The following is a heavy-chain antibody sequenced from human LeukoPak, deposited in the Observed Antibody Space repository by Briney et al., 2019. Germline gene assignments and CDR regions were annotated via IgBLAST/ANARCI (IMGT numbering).Heavy chain of an antibody. V-gene: IGHV3-7*01. J-gene: IGHJ3*02. CDR3: ARDISPVHNSDWYDAFDI. D-gene: IGHD6-19*01. CDR2: IDQGESEK. CDR1: GGSFSNYY. Sequence: ETLSLTCTVSGGSFSNYYWTWVRQAPGKGLEWVANIDQGESEKSYVDSVKGRFTISRDNAKNSLYLQMSSLRVEDTAVYYCARDISPVHNSDWYDAFDIWGQGTMVTVSS.